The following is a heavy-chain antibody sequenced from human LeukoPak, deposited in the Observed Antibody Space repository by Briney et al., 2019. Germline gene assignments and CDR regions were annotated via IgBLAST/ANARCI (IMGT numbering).Heavy chain of an antibody. D-gene: IGHD2-15*01. Sequence: GGSLRLSCAASGFTFSSYEMNWVRQAPGKGLEWVSYISSSGSTIYYADSVKGRFTISRDNAKNSLYLQMNSLRAEGTAVYYCARGLSGVVVAATFDYWGQGTLVTVSS. V-gene: IGHV3-48*03. CDR2: ISSSGSTI. J-gene: IGHJ4*02. CDR3: ARGLSGVVVAATFDY. CDR1: GFTFSSYE.